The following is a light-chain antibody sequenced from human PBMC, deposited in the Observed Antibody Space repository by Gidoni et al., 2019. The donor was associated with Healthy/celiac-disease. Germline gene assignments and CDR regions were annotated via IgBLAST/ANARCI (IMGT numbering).Light chain of an antibody. CDR2: DVS. J-gene: IGLJ2*01. CDR3: SSYTSSSTLEI. Sequence: QSALTQPASVSGSPGQSITISCTGTSSYVGGYNYVSWYQQHPGKAPKLMIYDVSNRPSGVSNRFSGSKSGNTASLTISGLRAEDEADYYCSSYTSSSTLEIFGGGTKLTVL. V-gene: IGLV2-14*01. CDR1: SSYVGGYNY.